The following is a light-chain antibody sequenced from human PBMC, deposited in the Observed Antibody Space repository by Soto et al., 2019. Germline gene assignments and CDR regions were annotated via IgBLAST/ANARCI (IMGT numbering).Light chain of an antibody. J-gene: IGKJ3*01. CDR2: AAS. CDR1: QSISSY. Sequence: DIQMTQSPSFMSASIGDRVTITCRASQSISSYVNWYQQKPGKAPKLLIYAASSLQSGVPSRFSGSGSGTDFTLTISSLQPEDFATYYCQQSYSTPFTFGPGTKVDI. CDR3: QQSYSTPFT. V-gene: IGKV1-39*01.